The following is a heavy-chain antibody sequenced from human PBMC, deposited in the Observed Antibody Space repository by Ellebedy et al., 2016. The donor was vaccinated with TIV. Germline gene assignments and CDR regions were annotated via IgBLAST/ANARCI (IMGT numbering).Heavy chain of an antibody. Sequence: GESLKISCAASGFTFSNYWMTWVRQSPGKGLEWVAVIWSDGSNKYSADSVKGRFTISRDNSKNTVYLQMNSLRAEDTAVYYCATGGYSNGYGGWFDPWGQGTLVTVSS. J-gene: IGHJ5*02. CDR2: IWSDGSNK. D-gene: IGHD5-18*01. V-gene: IGHV3-33*08. CDR1: GFTFSNYW. CDR3: ATGGYSNGYGGWFDP.